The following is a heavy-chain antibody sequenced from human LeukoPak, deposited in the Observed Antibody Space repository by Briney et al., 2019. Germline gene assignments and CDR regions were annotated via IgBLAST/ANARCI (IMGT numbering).Heavy chain of an antibody. CDR1: GGTFSSYA. CDR3: AREGVVATISGAFDI. Sequence: SVKVSCKASGGTFSSYAISWVRQAPGQGLEWMGGIIPIFGTANYAQKFQGRVTITADESTSTAYMELSSLRSEDTAVYYCAREGVVATISGAFDIWGQGTMVTVSS. J-gene: IGHJ3*02. CDR2: IIPIFGTA. D-gene: IGHD5-12*01. V-gene: IGHV1-69*13.